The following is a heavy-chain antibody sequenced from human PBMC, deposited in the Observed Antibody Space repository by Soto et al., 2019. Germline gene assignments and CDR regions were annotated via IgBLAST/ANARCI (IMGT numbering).Heavy chain of an antibody. V-gene: IGHV2-5*02. Sequence: QITLKESGPTLVKPTQTLTLTCTFSGFSLSTSEVGVGWIRQPPGKALEWLALLYWDDDKRYNPSLKSRLTITKDTSKNPVVLTLTNMDPVDTTTYYCVHRAGMGGNSWLPGHWGQGTLVTVSS. CDR1: GFSLSTSEVG. D-gene: IGHD6-13*01. CDR3: VHRAGMGGNSWLPGH. J-gene: IGHJ4*02. CDR2: LYWDDDK.